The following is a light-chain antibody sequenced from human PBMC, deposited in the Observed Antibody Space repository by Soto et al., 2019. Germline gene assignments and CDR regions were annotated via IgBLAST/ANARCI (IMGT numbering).Light chain of an antibody. J-gene: IGKJ5*01. V-gene: IGKV3-15*01. CDR3: QQYNNWPPIT. Sequence: EIVLTQSPGTLSLSPGERATLSCRASQSVSSSSLAWYQQKPGQAPRLLIYGASTSATGIPARFSGSGSGPEFTLTISSPQSEDFAVYYCQQYNNWPPITFGQGTRLEIK. CDR1: QSVSSS. CDR2: GAS.